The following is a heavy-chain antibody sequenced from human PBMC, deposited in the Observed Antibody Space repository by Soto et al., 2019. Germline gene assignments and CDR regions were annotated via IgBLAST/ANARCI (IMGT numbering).Heavy chain of an antibody. CDR1: GFTFSSYA. CDR3: AKTIVGYYDSRGYRDDAFDI. D-gene: IGHD3-22*01. J-gene: IGHJ3*02. CDR2: ISGSGGST. Sequence: GGSLRLSCAASGFTFSSYAMSWVRQAPGKGLEWVSAISGSGGSTYYADSVKGRFTISRDNSKNTMYLQMNSLRAEDMAVYYCAKTIVGYYDSRGYRDDAFDIWGQGTMVTVSS. V-gene: IGHV3-23*01.